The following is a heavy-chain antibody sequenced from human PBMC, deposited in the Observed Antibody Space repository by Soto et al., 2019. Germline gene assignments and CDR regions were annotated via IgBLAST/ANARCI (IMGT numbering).Heavy chain of an antibody. CDR3: ARAPRDLTRYSYGPTSNWFDP. J-gene: IGHJ5*02. D-gene: IGHD5-18*01. CDR2: INPSGGST. V-gene: IGHV1-46*01. CDR1: GYTFTSYY. Sequence: ASVKVSCKASGYTFTSYYMHWVRQAPGQGLEWMGIINPSGGSTSYAQKFQGRVTMTRDTSTSTVYMELSSLRSEDTAVYYCARAPRDLTRYSYGPTSNWFDPWGQGTLVTVSS.